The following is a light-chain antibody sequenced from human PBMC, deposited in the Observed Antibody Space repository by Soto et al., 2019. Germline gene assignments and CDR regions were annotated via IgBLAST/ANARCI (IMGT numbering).Light chain of an antibody. J-gene: IGKJ5*01. CDR2: AAS. CDR1: QNIGTN. Sequence: IVVTQSPATLSVSPGERATLSCRTSQNIGTNLGWYQHKPGQAPRLLIYAASTRATGVPARFSGSGSGTEFTLTISSLQPEYFAVYYCQVYNRGPPITFGQGTRLEMK. CDR3: QVYNRGPPIT. V-gene: IGKV3-15*01.